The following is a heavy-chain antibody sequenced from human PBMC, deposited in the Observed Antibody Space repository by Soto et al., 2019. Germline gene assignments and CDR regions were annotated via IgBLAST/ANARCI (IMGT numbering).Heavy chain of an antibody. CDR3: ARAHCGGDCYSGVDY. J-gene: IGHJ4*02. CDR2: MNPNSGNT. CDR1: GYTFTSYD. D-gene: IGHD2-21*02. Sequence: ASVKVSCKASGYTFTSYDINWVRQATGQGLEYLGWMNPNSGNTGYVQKFQGRVTLTRNTSISTAYMELSRLRSDDTAVYYCARAHCGGDCYSGVDYWGQGTLVTVSS. V-gene: IGHV1-8*02.